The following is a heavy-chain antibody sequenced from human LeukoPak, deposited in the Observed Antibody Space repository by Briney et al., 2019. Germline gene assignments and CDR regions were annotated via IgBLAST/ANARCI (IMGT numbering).Heavy chain of an antibody. D-gene: IGHD2-2*01. J-gene: IGHJ6*02. Sequence: SVKVSCKASGGTFSSYAISWVRQASGQGLEWMGGIIPIFGTADYAQKFQGRVTITADESTSTAYMELSSLRSEDAAVYYCASSYCSSTSCPTPYYYYYGMDVWGQGTTVTVSS. V-gene: IGHV1-69*13. CDR3: ASSYCSSTSCPTPYYYYYGMDV. CDR2: IIPIFGTA. CDR1: GGTFSSYA.